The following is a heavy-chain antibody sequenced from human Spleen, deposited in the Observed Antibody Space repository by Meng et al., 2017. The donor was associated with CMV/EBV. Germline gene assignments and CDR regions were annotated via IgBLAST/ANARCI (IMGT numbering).Heavy chain of an antibody. CDR2: IYPGDSDT. D-gene: IGHD2-15*01. CDR1: GFSFTSNW. J-gene: IGHJ5*01. V-gene: IGHV5-51*01. CDR3: AKAGLPSATFDS. Sequence: KVSCKASGFSFTSNWIGWVRQMPGKGLEWMGIIYPGDSDTRYRPSFQGQVTMSADKSTSTAYLQWSSLKASDTAMYYCAKAGLPSATFDSWGQGTLVTVSS.